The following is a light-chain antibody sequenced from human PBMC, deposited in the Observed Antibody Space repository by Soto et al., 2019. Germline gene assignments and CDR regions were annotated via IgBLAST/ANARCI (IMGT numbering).Light chain of an antibody. V-gene: IGKV3-20*01. CDR1: QSLSVSY. CDR2: GTS. Sequence: PGDRGTLSCRASQSLSVSYIAWYQQRPGQAPRLLIYGTSTRATGIPDRFSGSGSGTDFTLAISRLEPEDFAVYYCHQFGDSPQTFGQGTTVEI. J-gene: IGKJ1*01. CDR3: HQFGDSPQT.